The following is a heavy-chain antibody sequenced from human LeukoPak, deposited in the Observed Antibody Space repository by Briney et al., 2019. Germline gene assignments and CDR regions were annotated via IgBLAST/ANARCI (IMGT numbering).Heavy chain of an antibody. Sequence: GSVTVSCAASGDTFTGYGISWVRQAPGQGLEWMGWISAYNGNTNSTQTLQGRVTMTTDTSTSTAYMELRSLRSDDTAVYYCAREGRDTAMVRGFPEYCGQGALLTVSS. V-gene: IGHV1-18*01. CDR2: ISAYNGNT. J-gene: IGHJ4*02. D-gene: IGHD5-18*01. CDR3: AREGRDTAMVRGFPEY. CDR1: GDTFTGYG.